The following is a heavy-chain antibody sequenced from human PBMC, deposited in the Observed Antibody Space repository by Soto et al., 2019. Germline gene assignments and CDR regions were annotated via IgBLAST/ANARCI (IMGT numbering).Heavy chain of an antibody. CDR1: GFTFSSYS. CDR3: ARDVPYGSGNYLFDY. V-gene: IGHV3-21*01. Sequence: EVQLVESGGGLVKPGGSLRLSCAASGFTFSSYSMNWVRQAPGKGLEWVSSISSSSGYIYYADSVTGRFTISRDNAKNSLYLQMNSLRAEDTAVYYCARDVPYGSGNYLFDYWGQGTLVTVSS. J-gene: IGHJ4*02. CDR2: ISSSSGYI. D-gene: IGHD3-10*01.